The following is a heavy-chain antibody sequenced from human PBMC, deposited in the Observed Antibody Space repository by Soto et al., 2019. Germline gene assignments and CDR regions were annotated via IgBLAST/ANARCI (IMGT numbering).Heavy chain of an antibody. V-gene: IGHV3-11*01. Sequence: QVPLVESGGGLVKPGGSLRLSCAASGFTFSDYYMSWIRQAPGKGLEWVSYISSSAGTIYYADSVKGRFTISRDNAKNSLYLQMNSLRAEDTAVYHCARGGTNSYYYAMDVWGQGTTVTVSS. CDR3: ARGGTNSYYYAMDV. CDR1: GFTFSDYY. CDR2: ISSSAGTI. J-gene: IGHJ6*02.